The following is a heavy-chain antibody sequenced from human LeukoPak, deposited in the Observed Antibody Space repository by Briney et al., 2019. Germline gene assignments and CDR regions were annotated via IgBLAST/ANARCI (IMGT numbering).Heavy chain of an antibody. CDR3: ARWEGYCTSTSCYHFDY. V-gene: IGHV3-66*02. CDR2: IYSGGST. D-gene: IGHD2-2*01. Sequence: GGSLRLSCAASGFTVSSNYMSWVRQAPGKGLERVSVIYSGGSTYYADSVKGRFTISRDNSKNTLYLQMNSLRAEDTAVYYCARWEGYCTSTSCYHFDYWGQGTLVTVSS. J-gene: IGHJ4*02. CDR1: GFTVSSNY.